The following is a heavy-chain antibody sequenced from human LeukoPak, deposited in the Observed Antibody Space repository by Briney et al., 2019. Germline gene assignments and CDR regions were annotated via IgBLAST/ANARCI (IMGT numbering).Heavy chain of an antibody. V-gene: IGHV1-69*05. D-gene: IGHD5-12*01. J-gene: IGHJ6*02. Sequence: SVKVSCKASGGTFSSYAISWVRQAPGQGLEWMGGIIPIFGTANYAQKFQGRVTMTRNTSISTAYMELSSLRSEDTAVYYCARGYKVVATEHMDVWGQGTTVTVSS. CDR2: IIPIFGTA. CDR3: ARGYKVVATEHMDV. CDR1: GGTFSSYA.